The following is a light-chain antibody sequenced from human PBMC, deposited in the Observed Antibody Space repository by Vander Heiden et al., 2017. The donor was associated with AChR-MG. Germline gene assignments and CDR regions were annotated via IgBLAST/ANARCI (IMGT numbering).Light chain of an antibody. Sequence: SSELTQDPAVSVALGQTVRITCQGVSLRNYFASWFQQKPGQAPVLVMYGQNNRPSGVPDRFSGSSSGNTSSLTITGAQAEDEADYYCNSRDSSGNHVVFGGGTKLTVL. CDR2: GQN. J-gene: IGLJ2*01. CDR3: NSRDSSGNHVV. V-gene: IGLV3-19*01. CDR1: SLRNYF.